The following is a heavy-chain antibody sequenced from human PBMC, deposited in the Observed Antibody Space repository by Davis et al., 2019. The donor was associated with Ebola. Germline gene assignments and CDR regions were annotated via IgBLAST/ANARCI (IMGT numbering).Heavy chain of an antibody. CDR2: ISIYNGNT. Sequence: ASVKVSCKASGYSFNTYGISWVRQAPGQGLEWVGWISIYNGNTNYAPKFQGRVTMTTDTSTNTAYMELSSLRAEDTAVYYCARGPHYSSAWPSSGMDVWGKGTTVTVSS. V-gene: IGHV1-18*01. CDR3: ARGPHYSSAWPSSGMDV. J-gene: IGHJ6*04. CDR1: GYSFNTYG. D-gene: IGHD6-19*01.